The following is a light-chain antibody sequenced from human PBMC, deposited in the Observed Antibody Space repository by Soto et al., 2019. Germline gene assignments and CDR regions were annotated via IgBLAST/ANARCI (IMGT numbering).Light chain of an antibody. CDR2: DND. Sequence: QSVLTQPPSVSAAPGQKVTISCSGSSSNIGHNYVCWYQQFPGTAPKLLIYDNDKRPSGIPDRFSGSKSGTSATLYITGLQTGDEADYYCGTWDSSLSVGVFGGGTKLTVL. V-gene: IGLV1-51*01. CDR1: SSNIGHNY. J-gene: IGLJ2*01. CDR3: GTWDSSLSVGV.